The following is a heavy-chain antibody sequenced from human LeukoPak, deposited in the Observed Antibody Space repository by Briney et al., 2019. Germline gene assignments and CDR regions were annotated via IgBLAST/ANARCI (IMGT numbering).Heavy chain of an antibody. D-gene: IGHD3-3*01. J-gene: IGHJ4*02. CDR3: AREGGFYRPLDY. CDR2: VHLDGRT. V-gene: IGHV4-4*02. CDR1: GGSITTTNW. Sequence: PSGTLSLTCGVSGGSITTTNWWTWVRQPPGKGLEWIGEVHLDGRTNYNPSLESRLTISVDLSENHISLRLTSVTAADTAVYYCAREGGFYRPLDYSGQGTVVTVSS.